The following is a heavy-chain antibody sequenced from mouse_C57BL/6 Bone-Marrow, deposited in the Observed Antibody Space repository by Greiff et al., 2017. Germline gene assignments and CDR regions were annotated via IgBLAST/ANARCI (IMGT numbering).Heavy chain of an antibody. CDR3: ARRAYYSNYVWFAY. CDR1: GYTFTDYN. D-gene: IGHD2-5*01. J-gene: IGHJ3*01. V-gene: IGHV1-22*01. Sequence: EVQLQESGPELVKPGASVTMSCKASGYTFTDYNMHWVKQSHGKSLEWIGYLNPNNGGTSYNQKFKGKATLTVNKSSSTAYMELRSLTSEDSAVYYCARRAYYSNYVWFAYWGQGTLVTVSA. CDR2: LNPNNGGT.